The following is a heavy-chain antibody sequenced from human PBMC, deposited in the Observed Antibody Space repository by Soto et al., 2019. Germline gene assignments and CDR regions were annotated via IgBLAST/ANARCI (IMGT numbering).Heavy chain of an antibody. D-gene: IGHD6-6*01. J-gene: IGHJ4*02. Sequence: QVQLVESGGGVVQPGRSLRLSCAASGFTFSSYGMHWVRQAPGKGLEWVAVISYDGSNKYYADSVKGRFTISRDNSKNTLYLQMNSLRAEDTAVYYCAKDFRWLVLDYWGQGTLVTVSS. CDR1: GFTFSSYG. V-gene: IGHV3-30*18. CDR2: ISYDGSNK. CDR3: AKDFRWLVLDY.